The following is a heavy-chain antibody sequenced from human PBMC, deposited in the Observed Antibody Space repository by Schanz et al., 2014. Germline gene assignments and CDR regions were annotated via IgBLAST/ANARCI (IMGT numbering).Heavy chain of an antibody. CDR2: ISWGGSTT. J-gene: IGHJ4*02. Sequence: EVQLVESGGGLVQPGGSLRLSCAASGFTFSSYTFNWVRRAPGKGLEGISYISWGGSTTYYADSVKGRFTISRDDAKSSLYLQMNSLRAEDTAVYYCARDKGGYYPFDYWGQGTLVTVSS. CDR3: ARDKGGYYPFDY. D-gene: IGHD3-3*01. V-gene: IGHV3-48*01. CDR1: GFTFSSYT.